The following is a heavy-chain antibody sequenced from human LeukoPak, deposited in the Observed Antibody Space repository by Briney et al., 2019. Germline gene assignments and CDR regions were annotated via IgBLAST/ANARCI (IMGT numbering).Heavy chain of an antibody. D-gene: IGHD3-3*01. CDR3: ARGGVSTIFGVDQYYFDY. CDR2: ISYDGSGT. CDR1: GFTFSSYV. Sequence: GGSLRLSCAASGFTFSSYVIHWVRQAPGKGLEWVAMISYDGSGTHYADSVKGRFSISRDNSKNTLYLQMNSLRAEDTAVYYCARGGVSTIFGVDQYYFDYWGQGTLVTVSS. V-gene: IGHV3-30-3*01. J-gene: IGHJ4*02.